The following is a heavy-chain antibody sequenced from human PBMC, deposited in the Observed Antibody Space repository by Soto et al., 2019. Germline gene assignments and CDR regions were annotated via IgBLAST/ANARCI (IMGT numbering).Heavy chain of an antibody. J-gene: IGHJ6*02. CDR3: ASVWETITIFGVGGYYYYGMDC. V-gene: IGHV4-34*01. D-gene: IGHD3-3*01. Sequence: SETISLTSAVYGGSFSGYYWSGIRQPPGKWVESIGEINRGXSSNENPSLKSRVTISVHTSKNQFSRKLSSVTAADTAVYYCASVWETITIFGVGGYYYYGMDCWGQATTVTAP. CDR2: INRGXSS. CDR1: GGSFSGYY.